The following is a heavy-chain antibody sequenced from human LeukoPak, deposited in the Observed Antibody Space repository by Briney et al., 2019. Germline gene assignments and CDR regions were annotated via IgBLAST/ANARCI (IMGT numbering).Heavy chain of an antibody. Sequence: GESLKISCKGSGYSFTTYWIGWVRQMPGKGLEWMGIIYPGDSDTRYSPSFQGQVTISADKSISTAYLQWSSLKASDTAMYYCARPTESGSYYDGFDYWGQGTLVTVSS. CDR2: IYPGDSDT. D-gene: IGHD1-26*01. CDR1: GYSFTTYW. V-gene: IGHV5-51*01. CDR3: ARPTESGSYYDGFDY. J-gene: IGHJ4*02.